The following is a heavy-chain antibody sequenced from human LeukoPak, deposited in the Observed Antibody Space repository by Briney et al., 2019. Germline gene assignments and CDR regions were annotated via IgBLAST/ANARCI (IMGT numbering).Heavy chain of an antibody. Sequence: SETLSLTCTVSGGSISSGGYYWSWIRQHPGKGLEWIGYIYYSGSTYHNPSLKSRVTISVDTSKNQFSLKLSSVTAADTAVYYCARVGLAPRWAYCFDYWGQGTLVTVSS. D-gene: IGHD1-26*01. V-gene: IGHV4-31*03. CDR2: IYYSGST. CDR1: GGSISSGGYY. J-gene: IGHJ4*02. CDR3: ARVGLAPRWAYCFDY.